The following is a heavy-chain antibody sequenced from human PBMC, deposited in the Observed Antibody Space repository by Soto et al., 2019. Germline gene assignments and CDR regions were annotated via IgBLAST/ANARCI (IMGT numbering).Heavy chain of an antibody. V-gene: IGHV3-23*01. J-gene: IGHJ4*02. CDR3: AKRPLTAAGFDY. CDR1: GFTFSNYA. D-gene: IGHD6-13*01. Sequence: VQLLESGGGLVQPGGSLRLSCAASGFTFSNYAMTWVRQAPGKGLEWVSVITGSGGGTYFVDSVKGRFTISRDNSKNTVHLQMNSLRAEDTAVYYCAKRPLTAAGFDYWGQGTLVTVSS. CDR2: ITGSGGGT.